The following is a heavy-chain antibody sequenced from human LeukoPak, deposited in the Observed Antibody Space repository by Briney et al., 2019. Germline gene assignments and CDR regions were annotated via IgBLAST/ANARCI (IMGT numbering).Heavy chain of an antibody. CDR3: AREGSGSYESLRPDAFDI. CDR1: GGTFSSYA. V-gene: IGHV1-69*05. CDR2: IIPILGTA. D-gene: IGHD1-26*01. J-gene: IGHJ3*02. Sequence: GASVKVSCKASGGTFSSYAISWVRQAPGQGLEWMGGIIPILGTANYAQKFQGRVTITTDESTSTAYMELSSLRSEDTAVYYCAREGSGSYESLRPDAFDIWGQGAMVTVSS.